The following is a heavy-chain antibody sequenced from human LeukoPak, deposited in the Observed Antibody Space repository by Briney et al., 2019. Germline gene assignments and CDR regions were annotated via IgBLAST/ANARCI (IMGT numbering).Heavy chain of an antibody. CDR2: IGTLADT. CDR1: GLTFSSHD. D-gene: IGHD6-19*01. CDR3: ATGRSRGWSYAFDI. V-gene: IGHV3-13*01. J-gene: IGHJ3*02. Sequence: GGSLRLPCAASGLTFSSHDMHWVRQVTGKGLEWVSAIGTLADTFYLDSVKGRFTISRENAKNSLYLQMNSLRAGDTAVYYCATGRSRGWSYAFDIWGRGTMVTVSS.